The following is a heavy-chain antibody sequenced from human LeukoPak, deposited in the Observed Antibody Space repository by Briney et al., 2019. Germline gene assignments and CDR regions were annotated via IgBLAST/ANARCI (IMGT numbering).Heavy chain of an antibody. CDR2: ILYDGSNR. V-gene: IGHV3-33*01. CDR1: GFTFSSFT. CDR3: ARDLGYTSGHPNDY. D-gene: IGHD5-18*01. Sequence: PGGSLRLSCAASGFTFSSFTMHWVRQAPGKGLEWVSLILYDGSNRYYADSVKGRFTISRDNSHSKNTLYLQMNSLRVEDTAIYYCARDLGYTSGHPNDYWGQGILVTVSS. J-gene: IGHJ4*02.